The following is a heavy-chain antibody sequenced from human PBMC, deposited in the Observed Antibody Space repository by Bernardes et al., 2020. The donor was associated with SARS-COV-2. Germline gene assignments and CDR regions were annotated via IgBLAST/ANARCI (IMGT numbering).Heavy chain of an antibody. V-gene: IGHV3-48*01. CDR1: GFSFSEYA. CDR2: ISSRSTTL. Sequence: GGSLRLSCEASGFSFSEYAMNWVRQAPGTGLEWLSYISSRSTTLYVADTVKGRFAISRDNAKNSVYLQMNSLRAEDTAVYYCARGRGAVAPMDHWGQGTLVTV. D-gene: IGHD1-26*01. J-gene: IGHJ4*02. CDR3: ARGRGAVAPMDH.